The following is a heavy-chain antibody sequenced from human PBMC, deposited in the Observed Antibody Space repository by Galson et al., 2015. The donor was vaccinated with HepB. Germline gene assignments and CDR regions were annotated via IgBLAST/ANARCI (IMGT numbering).Heavy chain of an antibody. V-gene: IGHV1-2*02. J-gene: IGHJ6*02. CDR1: GSAFTGYY. CDR3: ARDPIAAAGTVYYYYGIDV. Sequence: SVKVSCKASGSAFTGYYMHWVRQAPGQGLEWMGWINPNSGGTYYAQKFQGRVTMTRDTSISTAYMELSRLRSDDTAVYYCARDPIAAAGTVYYYYGIDVWGQGTTVTVSS. D-gene: IGHD6-13*01. CDR2: INPNSGGT.